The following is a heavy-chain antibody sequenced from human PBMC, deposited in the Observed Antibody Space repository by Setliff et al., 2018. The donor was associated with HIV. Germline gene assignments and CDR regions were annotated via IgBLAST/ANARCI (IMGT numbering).Heavy chain of an antibody. J-gene: IGHJ3*02. Sequence: GGSLRLSCVVSGFAFSNFAMHWVRQAPGKGPEWLALIWYDGSQRYYADTVKGRFTVSRDDSKNTLYLHMNNLRVEDSAVYYCARRGNYLGEAFDIWGPGTMVTVS. D-gene: IGHD3-10*01. V-gene: IGHV3-33*01. CDR2: IWYDGSQR. CDR3: ARRGNYLGEAFDI. CDR1: GFAFSNFA.